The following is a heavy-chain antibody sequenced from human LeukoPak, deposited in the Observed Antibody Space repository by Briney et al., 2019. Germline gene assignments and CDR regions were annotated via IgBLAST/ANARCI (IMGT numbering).Heavy chain of an antibody. CDR2: ISYDGSNK. J-gene: IGHJ4*02. Sequence: PGGSLRLSCAASGFTFSSYGMHWVRQAPGKGLEWVAVISYDGSNKYYADSVKGRFTISRDNSKNTLYLQMNSLRAEDTAVYYCAKDHGDYALDYWGQGTLVTVSS. CDR3: AKDHGDYALDY. CDR1: GFTFSSYG. D-gene: IGHD4-17*01. V-gene: IGHV3-30*18.